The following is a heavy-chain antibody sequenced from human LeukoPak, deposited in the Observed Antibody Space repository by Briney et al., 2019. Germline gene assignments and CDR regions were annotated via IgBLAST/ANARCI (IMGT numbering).Heavy chain of an antibody. CDR2: IHYSGAT. CDR3: ARGIAAPLYYFDY. V-gene: IGHV4-59*08. Sequence: PSETLSLTCTVSGDSISGYFWSWIRQTPGKGLEWIGYIHYSGATNYNPSLKSRVTMSVDTSKDQFSLKLSSVNAADTAMYYCARGIAAPLYYFDYWGQGTLVTVSS. CDR1: GDSISGYF. J-gene: IGHJ4*02. D-gene: IGHD6-13*01.